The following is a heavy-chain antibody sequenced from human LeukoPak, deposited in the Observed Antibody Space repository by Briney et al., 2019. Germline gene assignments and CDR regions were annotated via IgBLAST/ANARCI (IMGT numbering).Heavy chain of an antibody. J-gene: IGHJ3*02. CDR3: VQEGPRGLAFDI. CDR1: GVTFSSYV. CDR2: ISGSGGGT. V-gene: IGHV3-23*01. Sequence: GGSLRLSCEASGVTFSSYVMSWVRQAPGKGPEWVSGISGSGGGTHYADSVKGRFAISRDNSKNTLYLQMNSLRAEDTAVYYCVQEGPRGLAFDIWGQGTKATVSS.